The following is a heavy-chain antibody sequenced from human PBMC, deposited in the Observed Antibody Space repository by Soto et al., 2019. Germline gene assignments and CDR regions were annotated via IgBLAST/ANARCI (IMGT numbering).Heavy chain of an antibody. Sequence: QVQLQQWGAGLLKPSETLSLTCAVYGGSFSGYYWSWIRQPPGKGLEWIGEINHSGSTNYNPSLKSRVTISVDTSQNQFSLKLSSVTAADTAVYYCARDLPASSGGMTYYYYYYMDVWGKGTTVTVSS. CDR3: ARDLPASSGGMTYYYYYYMDV. J-gene: IGHJ6*03. CDR1: GGSFSGYY. CDR2: INHSGST. D-gene: IGHD2-15*01. V-gene: IGHV4-34*01.